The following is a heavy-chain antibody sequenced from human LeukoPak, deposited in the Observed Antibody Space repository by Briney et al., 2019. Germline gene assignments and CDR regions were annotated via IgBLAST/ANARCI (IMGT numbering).Heavy chain of an antibody. V-gene: IGHV4-34*12. Sequence: PSEPLSLTCAVYGGSFSGYYWSWMREPPGKGLEGIGEIIHSGSTNYNPSLKSRVTISVDTSKNQFSLKLSSVTAADTAVYYCARHPYYYYGMDVWGKGTTVTVSS. CDR2: IIHSGST. J-gene: IGHJ6*04. CDR1: GGSFSGYY. CDR3: ARHPYYYYGMDV.